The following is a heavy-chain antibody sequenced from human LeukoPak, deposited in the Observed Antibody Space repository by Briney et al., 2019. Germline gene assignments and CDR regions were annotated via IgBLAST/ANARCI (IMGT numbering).Heavy chain of an antibody. CDR2: IYPGDSDA. V-gene: IGHV5-51*01. CDR1: GYSFTTHW. J-gene: IGHJ4*02. Sequence: GESLKISCKGSGYSFTTHWIGWVRQVPGKGLEWMGIIYPGDSDARYSPSFQGQVTISADKSIGTVYLQWSSLKASDTAMYYCARRSFSEGYPSFDYWGQGTLVTVSS. D-gene: IGHD1-26*01. CDR3: ARRSFSEGYPSFDY.